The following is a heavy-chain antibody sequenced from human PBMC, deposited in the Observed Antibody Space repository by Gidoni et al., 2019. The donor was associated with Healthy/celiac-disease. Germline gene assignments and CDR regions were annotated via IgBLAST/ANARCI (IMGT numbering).Heavy chain of an antibody. J-gene: IGHJ5*02. D-gene: IGHD4-17*01. Sequence: QVQLQQWGAGLLKPSETLSLTCAVYGGSFSGYYWNRIRQPPGKGLEWIGEINHSGSTNYNPSLKSRVTISVDTSKNQFSLKLSSVTAADTAVYYCARGGNGDYSWFDPWGQGTLVTVSS. CDR2: INHSGST. CDR3: ARGGNGDYSWFDP. CDR1: GGSFSGYY. V-gene: IGHV4-34*01.